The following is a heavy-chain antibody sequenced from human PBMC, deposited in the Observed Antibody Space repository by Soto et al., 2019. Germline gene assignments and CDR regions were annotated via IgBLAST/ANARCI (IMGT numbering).Heavy chain of an antibody. V-gene: IGHV1-24*01. CDR3: ATNAPAYYGSGSYYNHWFDP. D-gene: IGHD3-10*01. J-gene: IGHJ5*02. CDR1: VYTLTELS. CDR2: FDPEDGET. Sequence: ASVKVSCKVSVYTLTELSMHWVRQAPGKGLEWMGGFDPEDGETIYAQKFQGRVTMTEDTSTDTAYMELSSLRSEDTAVYYCATNAPAYYGSGSYYNHWFDPWGQGTLVTVSS.